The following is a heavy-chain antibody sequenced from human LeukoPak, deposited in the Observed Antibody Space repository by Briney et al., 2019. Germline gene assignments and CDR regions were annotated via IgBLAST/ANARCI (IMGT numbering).Heavy chain of an antibody. J-gene: IGHJ4*02. CDR1: GGSLRSSGHW. CDR2: IHYSGKV. CDR3: ARQSGDQSSAWYFDA. V-gene: IGHV4-39*01. D-gene: IGHD6-19*01. Sequence: MTSETLSLTCTVSGGSLRSSGHWWVWIRQPPGKGLEWIGSIHYSGKVYYNPSLKSRVTTSVDTSTDQFSLRLSSATAADTAIYYCARQSGDQSSAWYFDAWGQGTLVTVSS.